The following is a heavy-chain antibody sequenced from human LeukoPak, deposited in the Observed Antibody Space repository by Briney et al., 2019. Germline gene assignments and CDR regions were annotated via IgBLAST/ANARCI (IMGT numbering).Heavy chain of an antibody. J-gene: IGHJ5*02. D-gene: IGHD2-2*01. V-gene: IGHV1-2*02. CDR3: ARGYKPIVVVPAAGFDP. Sequence: GASVKVSCRASGYTFTGYYMHWVRQAPGQGLEWMGWINPNSGGTNYAQKFQGRVTMTRDTSISTAYMELSRLRSDDTAVYYCARGYKPIVVVPAAGFDPWGQGTLVTVSS. CDR1: GYTFTGYY. CDR2: INPNSGGT.